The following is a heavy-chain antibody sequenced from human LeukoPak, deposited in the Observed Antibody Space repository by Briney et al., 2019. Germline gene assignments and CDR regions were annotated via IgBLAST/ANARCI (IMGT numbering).Heavy chain of an antibody. CDR2: INAGNGNT. J-gene: IGHJ4*02. D-gene: IGHD3-10*01. Sequence: ASVKVSCKASGYTFTSYAMHWVRQAPGQRLEWMGWINAGNGNTKYSQKFQGRVTITRDTSASTAYMELSSLRSEDTAVYYCARGVGYYGSGSYYSPGDYWGQGTLVTVSS. V-gene: IGHV1-3*01. CDR3: ARGVGYYGSGSYYSPGDY. CDR1: GYTFTSYA.